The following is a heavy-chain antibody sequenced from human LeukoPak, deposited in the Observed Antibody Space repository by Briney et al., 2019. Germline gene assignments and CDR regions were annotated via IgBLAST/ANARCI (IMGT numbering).Heavy chain of an antibody. CDR3: ARVPMVYCSGGSCQLDY. J-gene: IGHJ4*02. Sequence: GGSLRLSCAASGFTFSSYSMNWVRQAPGKGLEWVSSISSSSSYIYYADSVKGRFTISRDNAKNSLYLQMNSLRAEDTAVYYCARVPMVYCSGGSCQLDYWGQGTLVTVSP. D-gene: IGHD2-15*01. CDR2: ISSSSSYI. V-gene: IGHV3-21*01. CDR1: GFTFSSYS.